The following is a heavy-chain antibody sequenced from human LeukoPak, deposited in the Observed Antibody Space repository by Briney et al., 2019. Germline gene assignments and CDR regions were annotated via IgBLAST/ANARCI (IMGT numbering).Heavy chain of an antibody. CDR1: GGSICSGSYY. J-gene: IGHJ4*02. V-gene: IGHV4-61*02. Sequence: SETLSLTCTVSGGSICSGSYYWSWIRQPAGKGLEWIGRIYTSGSTNYNPSLKSRVTISVDTSKNQFSLKLSSVTAADTAVYYCASDEITIFGVAPSYWGQGTLVTVSS. D-gene: IGHD3-3*01. CDR2: IYTSGST. CDR3: ASDEITIFGVAPSY.